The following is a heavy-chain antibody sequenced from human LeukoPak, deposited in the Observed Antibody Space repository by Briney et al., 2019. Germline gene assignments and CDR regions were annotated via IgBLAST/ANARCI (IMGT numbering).Heavy chain of an antibody. D-gene: IGHD4-17*01. V-gene: IGHV3-21*01. CDR2: ISSSSSYI. J-gene: IGHJ4*02. CDR3: ARDNYGDYIIDY. CDR1: GFTFSSYS. Sequence: PGGSLRLSCAASGFTFSSYSMNWVRQAPGKGLEWVSSISSSSSYIYYADSVKGRFTISRDNAKNSLYLQMNSLRAEDTAVYYCARDNYGDYIIDYWGQGNLVTVSS.